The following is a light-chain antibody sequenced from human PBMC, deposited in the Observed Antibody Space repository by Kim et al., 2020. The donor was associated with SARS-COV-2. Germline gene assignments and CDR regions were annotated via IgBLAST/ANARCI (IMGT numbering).Light chain of an antibody. Sequence: VSVAPGETARITCGENNIGSKSLHWYQQKPGQAPVLIIYRDTVRPAGIPGRFSGSGITATLTISGVQAGDEADYYCQIWDGDSYVFGTGTKVTVL. CDR3: QIWDGDSYV. CDR1: NIGSKS. V-gene: IGLV3-9*01. CDR2: RDT. J-gene: IGLJ1*01.